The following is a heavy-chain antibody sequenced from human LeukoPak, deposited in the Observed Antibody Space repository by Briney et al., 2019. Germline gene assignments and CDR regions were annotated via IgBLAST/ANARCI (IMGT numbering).Heavy chain of an antibody. Sequence: GGSLRLSCAASGFTFSSYAMHWVRQAPGRGLEWVAVISYDGSNKYYADSVKGRFSISRDNAKNTLYLQMNSLRVEDTAVYYCARGRPHGNDYWGQGTLVTVSS. CDR1: GFTFSSYA. D-gene: IGHD4-23*01. V-gene: IGHV3-30-3*01. CDR3: ARGRPHGNDY. J-gene: IGHJ4*02. CDR2: ISYDGSNK.